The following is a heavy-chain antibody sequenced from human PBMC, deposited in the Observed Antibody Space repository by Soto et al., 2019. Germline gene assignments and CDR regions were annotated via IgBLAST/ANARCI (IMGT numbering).Heavy chain of an antibody. CDR2: INHSGST. J-gene: IGHJ6*03. D-gene: IGHD3-3*01. CDR1: GGSFSGYY. Sequence: QVQLQQWGAGLLKPSETLSLTCAVYGGSFSGYYWSWIRQPPGKGLEWIGEINHSGSTKYHPSLKSRVTISVDTSKNQFSLKLSSVTAADTAVYYCARAVGFWSGYYTAGYMDVWGKGTTVTVSS. CDR3: ARAVGFWSGYYTAGYMDV. V-gene: IGHV4-34*01.